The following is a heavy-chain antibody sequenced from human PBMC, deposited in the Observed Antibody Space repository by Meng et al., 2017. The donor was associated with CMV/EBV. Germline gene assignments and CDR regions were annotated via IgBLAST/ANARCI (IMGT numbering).Heavy chain of an antibody. CDR2: INNSGST. CDR1: GGSFSGYY. Sequence: GQLLEWGAVLLKPSETLSLTCAVYGGSFSGYYWSWIRQPPGKGLEWIGEINNSGSTNYNPSLKSRVTISVDTSKNQFSLKLSSVTAADTAVYYCARGGNWFDPWGQGTLVTVSS. V-gene: IGHV4-34*01. J-gene: IGHJ5*02. CDR3: ARGGNWFDP.